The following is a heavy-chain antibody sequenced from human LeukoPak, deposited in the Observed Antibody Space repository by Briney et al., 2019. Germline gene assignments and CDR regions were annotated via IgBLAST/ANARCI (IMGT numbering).Heavy chain of an antibody. CDR2: IRYDGSNK. Sequence: GGSLRLSCAASGFTFISYGMHWVRQAPGKGLEWVAFIRYDGSNKYYADSVKGRFTISRDNSKNTLYLQMNSLRAEDTAVYYSAKDPLIEYSSTSLDYWGQGTLVTVSS. CDR3: AKDPLIEYSSTSLDY. V-gene: IGHV3-30*02. D-gene: IGHD6-6*01. CDR1: GFTFISYG. J-gene: IGHJ4*02.